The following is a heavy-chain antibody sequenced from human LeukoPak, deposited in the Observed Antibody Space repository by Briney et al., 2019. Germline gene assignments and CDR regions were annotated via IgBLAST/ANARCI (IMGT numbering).Heavy chain of an antibody. Sequence: SQTLSLTCTVSGGSLSSGSYYWSWIRQPAGKGLEWIGRIYTSGSTNYNPSLKSRVTISVDTSKNQFSLKLSSVTAADTAVYYCARTVATISETSDCFDYWGQGTLVTVSS. J-gene: IGHJ4*02. CDR2: IYTSGST. CDR3: ARTVATISETSDCFDY. CDR1: GGSLSSGSYY. D-gene: IGHD5-24*01. V-gene: IGHV4-61*02.